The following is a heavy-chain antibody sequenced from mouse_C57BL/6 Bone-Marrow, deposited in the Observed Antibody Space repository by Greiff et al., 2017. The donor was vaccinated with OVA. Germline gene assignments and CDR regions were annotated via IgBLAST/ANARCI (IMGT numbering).Heavy chain of an antibody. D-gene: IGHD5-1*01. V-gene: IGHV1-81*01. J-gene: IGHJ3*01. CDR3: ARTYIKFAY. CDR1: GYTFTSYG. CDR2: IYPRSGNT. Sequence: VQLQQSGAELARPGASVKLSCKASGYTFTSYGISWVKQSTGQGLEWIGEIYPRSGNTYYNEKFKGKATLTADKSSSTAYMELRSLTSEDSAVYFCARTYIKFAYWGQGTLVTVSA.